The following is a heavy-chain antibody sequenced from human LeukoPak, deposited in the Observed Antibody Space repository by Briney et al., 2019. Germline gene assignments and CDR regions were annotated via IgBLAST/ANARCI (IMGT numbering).Heavy chain of an antibody. J-gene: IGHJ6*02. D-gene: IGHD5-18*01. CDR3: ARGYSYGSDYYYGMDV. Sequence: ASVKVSCKASGYTFTSYAISWVRQAPGQGLEWMGWISGYNGNTKYAQKVQGRVTMTTDTSTSTAYMELRSLRSDDTAAYYCARGYSYGSDYYYGMDVWGQGTTVTVSS. V-gene: IGHV1-18*01. CDR2: ISGYNGNT. CDR1: GYTFTSYA.